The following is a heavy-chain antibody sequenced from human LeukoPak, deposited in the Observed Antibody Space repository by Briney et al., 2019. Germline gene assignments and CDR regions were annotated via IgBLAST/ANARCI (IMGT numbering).Heavy chain of an antibody. Sequence: GGSLRLSCAASGFICSNYWMSWVRQAPGKGLEWVANIKHDGSEKYYVDSVKGRFTISRDNAKNSLYLQMNSLRAEDTAVYYCANAYSPDYWGQGTLVTVSS. D-gene: IGHD6-13*01. V-gene: IGHV3-7*01. J-gene: IGHJ4*02. CDR2: IKHDGSEK. CDR3: ANAYSPDY. CDR1: GFICSNYW.